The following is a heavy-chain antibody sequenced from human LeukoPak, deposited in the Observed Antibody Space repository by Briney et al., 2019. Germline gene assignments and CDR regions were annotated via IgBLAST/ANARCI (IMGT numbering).Heavy chain of an antibody. V-gene: IGHV4-34*01. J-gene: IGHJ6*03. CDR3: ARGRGGSYYYYYYMDV. D-gene: IGHD1-26*01. CDR1: GGSFSGYY. Sequence: SETLSLTCAVYGGSFSGYYWSWIRQPPGKGLEWIGEINHSGSTNYNPSLKSRVTISVDTSKNQFSLKLSSVTAADTAVYYCARGRGGSYYYYYYMDVWGKGTTVTVSS. CDR2: INHSGST.